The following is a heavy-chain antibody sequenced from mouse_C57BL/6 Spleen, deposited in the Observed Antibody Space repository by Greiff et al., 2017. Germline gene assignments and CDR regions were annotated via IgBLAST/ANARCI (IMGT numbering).Heavy chain of an antibody. J-gene: IGHJ4*01. V-gene: IGHV5-16*01. Sequence: DVMLVASEGGLVQPGSSMKLSCTASGFTFSDYYMAWVRQVPEKGLEWVANINYDGSSTYYLDSLKSRFIISRDNAKNILYLQMSSLKSEDTATYYCARGYYAMDYWGQGTSVTVSS. CDR3: ARGYYAMDY. CDR2: INYDGSST. CDR1: GFTFSDYY.